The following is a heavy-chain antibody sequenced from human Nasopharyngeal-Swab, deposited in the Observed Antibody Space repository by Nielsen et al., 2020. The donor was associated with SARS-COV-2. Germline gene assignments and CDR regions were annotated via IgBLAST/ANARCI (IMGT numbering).Heavy chain of an antibody. V-gene: IGHV4-38-2*02. Sequence: SETLSLTCTVSGYSISSGYYWGWIRQPPGKGLEWIGSIYHSGSTYYNPSLKGRVTISVDTSKNQFSLKLSSVTAADTAVYYCARDAYYYDSSGYYYNPWGYWGQGTLVTVSS. CDR3: ARDAYYYDSSGYYYNPWGY. D-gene: IGHD3-22*01. CDR2: IYHSGST. J-gene: IGHJ4*02. CDR1: GYSISSGYY.